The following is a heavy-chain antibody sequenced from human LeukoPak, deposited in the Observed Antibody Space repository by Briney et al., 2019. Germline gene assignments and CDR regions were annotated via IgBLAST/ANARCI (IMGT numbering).Heavy chain of an antibody. Sequence: SETLSLTCGVSDDSITMYYWTWLRQPPGKGLEWIGYVYHTGSTNFNPSLNGRVSISRDTTKNLFSLRLRSVTAADTAVYFCARGRVSSSTWYSTYYYYFYMDGWGKGTTVTVS. D-gene: IGHD1-1*01. J-gene: IGHJ6*03. CDR3: ARGRVSSSTWYSTYYYYFYMDG. CDR1: DDSITMYY. CDR2: VYHTGST. V-gene: IGHV4-59*01.